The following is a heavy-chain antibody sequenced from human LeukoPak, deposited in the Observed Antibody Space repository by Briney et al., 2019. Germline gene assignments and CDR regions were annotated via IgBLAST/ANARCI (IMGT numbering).Heavy chain of an antibody. CDR1: GFTFDSCW. V-gene: IGHV3-7*03. CDR3: ARGMDV. CDR2: IKQDGSEK. Sequence: GGSLRLSCVASGFTFDSCWMNWIRQAPGKGLEWVANIKQDGSEKNHVDSVKGRFTISRDNAKNSVYLQMNSLRAEDTAVYYCARGMDVRGQGTTVTVSS. J-gene: IGHJ6*02.